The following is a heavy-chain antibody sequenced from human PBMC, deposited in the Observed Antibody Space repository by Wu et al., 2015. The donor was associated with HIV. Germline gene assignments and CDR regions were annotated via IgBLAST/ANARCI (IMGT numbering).Heavy chain of an antibody. CDR1: GGTFSSYA. J-gene: IGHJ5*02. CDR2: IIPIFGTA. V-gene: IGHV1-69*13. D-gene: IGHD6-13*01. Sequence: QVQLVQSGAEVKKPGSSVKVSCKASGGTFSSYAISWVRQAPGQGLEWMGRIIPIFGTANYAQKFQGRVTITADESTSTAYMELSSLRSEDTAVYYCATGPFIAAAGTGWFDPWGQGNPGPPSPQ. CDR3: ATGPFIAAAGTGWFDP.